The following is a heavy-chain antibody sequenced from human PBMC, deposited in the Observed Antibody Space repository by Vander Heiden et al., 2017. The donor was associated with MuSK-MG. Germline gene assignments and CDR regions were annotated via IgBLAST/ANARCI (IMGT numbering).Heavy chain of an antibody. CDR2: IWYDVSDK. D-gene: IGHD4-17*01. V-gene: IGHV3-33*01. CDR3: ARGRVNDFGDY. Sequence: QVQLVESGGGVVQPGRSLRPSCAASGFAFSSYGMHWVRQAPGKGLELVAVIWYDVSDKYHADSVKGRFTISRDNSKNTLYLQMNSLRVEDTAVYYGARGRVNDFGDYWCQVTLVTVSS. CDR1: GFAFSSYG. J-gene: IGHJ4*02.